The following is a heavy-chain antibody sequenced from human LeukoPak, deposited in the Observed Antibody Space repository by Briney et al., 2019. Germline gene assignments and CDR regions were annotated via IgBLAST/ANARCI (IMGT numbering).Heavy chain of an antibody. CDR1: GGSISSGGYY. V-gene: IGHV4-31*03. J-gene: IGHJ4*02. Sequence: SQTLSLTCTVSGGSISSGGYYWSWIRQHPGKGLEWIGYIYYSGSTYYNPSLKSRVTISVDTSKNQFSLKLSSVTAADTAVYYCARLRGVIMAFDYWGQGTLVTVSS. D-gene: IGHD3-10*01. CDR2: IYYSGST. CDR3: ARLRGVIMAFDY.